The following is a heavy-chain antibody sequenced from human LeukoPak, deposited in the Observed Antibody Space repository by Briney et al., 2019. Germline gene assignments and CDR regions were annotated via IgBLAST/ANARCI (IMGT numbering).Heavy chain of an antibody. D-gene: IGHD6-13*01. J-gene: IGHJ4*02. CDR1: RYTLTSYG. CDR3: ARLVAQYSSSCCIPHFDY. V-gene: IGHV1-18*01. CDR2: IIAYNVNT. Sequence: ASLKDSCMASRYTLTSYGISCVRPAPGQGLEWVGCIIAYNVNTNYAQKLQGRVTMTTDTSTSTAYMEMGSLRSDDTAVYYCARLVAQYSSSCCIPHFDYWGQGTLVTVSS.